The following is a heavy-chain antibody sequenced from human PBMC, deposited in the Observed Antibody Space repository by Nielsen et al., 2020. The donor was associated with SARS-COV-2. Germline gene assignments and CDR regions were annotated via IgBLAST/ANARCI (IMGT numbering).Heavy chain of an antibody. Sequence: SQTLSPTCTLSGGSVSSSSYYWGWIRQPPGKGLEWIGSIYYSGRTNYNPSLKSRVTISVDTSKNQFSLKLSSVTAADTAVYYCARRPFWFGELEYYGMDVWGQGTTVTVSS. D-gene: IGHD3-10*01. CDR3: ARRPFWFGELEYYGMDV. V-gene: IGHV4-39*01. CDR2: IYYSGRT. CDR1: GGSVSSSSYY. J-gene: IGHJ6*02.